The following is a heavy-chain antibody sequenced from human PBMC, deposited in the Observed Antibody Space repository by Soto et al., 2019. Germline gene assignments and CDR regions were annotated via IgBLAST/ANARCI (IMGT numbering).Heavy chain of an antibody. D-gene: IGHD4-17*01. CDR1: GDSFSGYF. J-gene: IGHJ4*02. CDR2: ISQVGRA. CDR3: ARGYGYFRQ. Sequence: SETLSLTCDVSGDSFSGYFCNWFRKPPGKGLEWIGEISQVGRARYNPSLETRITISVDTSKTQFSLDLTSVTDADTAVYYCARGYGYFRQWGQGALVTVS. V-gene: IGHV4-34*01.